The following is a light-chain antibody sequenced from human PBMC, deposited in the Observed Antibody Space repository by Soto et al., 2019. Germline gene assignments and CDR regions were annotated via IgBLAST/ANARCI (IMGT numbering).Light chain of an antibody. V-gene: IGKV1-5*03. CDR1: QSISSW. CDR3: QQYGSSPWT. J-gene: IGKJ1*01. Sequence: DIQMTQSPSTLSASVGDRVTITCRASQSISSWLAWYQRKPGTAPKLLIYKASTLESGVPSRFSGIRSGTEFTLTVSSLQPDDCAVYYCQQYGSSPWTFGQGTKV. CDR2: KAS.